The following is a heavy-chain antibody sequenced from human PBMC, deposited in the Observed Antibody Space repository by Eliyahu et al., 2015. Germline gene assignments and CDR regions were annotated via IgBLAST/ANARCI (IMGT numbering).Heavy chain of an antibody. J-gene: IGHJ3*02. Sequence: QITLKESGPTLVXXTQTXTLTCTSPGFPLTPGGVGVGWIRQPPGKXLEWLALIYGDDDKRYSPSLKSRLTIIKDTSKNQVVLTMTNMDPVDTATYYCAHSWWGIWGQGTMVTVSS. D-gene: IGHD2-15*01. CDR1: GFPLTPGGVG. V-gene: IGHV2-5*02. CDR2: IYGDDDK. CDR3: AHSWWGI.